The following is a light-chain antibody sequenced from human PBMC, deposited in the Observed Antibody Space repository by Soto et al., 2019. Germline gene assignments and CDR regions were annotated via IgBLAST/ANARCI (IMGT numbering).Light chain of an antibody. CDR1: SSDVGSYNP. CDR2: EVS. CDR3: FSYAGSSFV. J-gene: IGLJ2*01. Sequence: QSALTQPASVSGSPGQSITISCTGTSSDVGSYNPVSWYQQHPGKAPKLMIYEVSKRPSGVSNRFSGSKSGNTASLTISGLQAEDEADYYCFSYAGSSFVFGGGTQLTVL. V-gene: IGLV2-23*02.